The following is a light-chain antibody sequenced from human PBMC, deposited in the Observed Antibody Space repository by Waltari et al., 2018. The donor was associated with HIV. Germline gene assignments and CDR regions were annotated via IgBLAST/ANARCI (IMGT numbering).Light chain of an antibody. CDR3: QSYDSSLSLVV. J-gene: IGLJ2*01. CDR1: SSNIGAGYD. Sequence: QSVLTQPPSVSGAPGQRVTISCTGSSSNIGAGYDVHWYQQLPGTAPKPLIYGNSNRPAGVPVRFSGSKSGTSASLAITGLQAEDEADYYCQSYDSSLSLVVFGGGTKLTVL. CDR2: GNS. V-gene: IGLV1-40*01.